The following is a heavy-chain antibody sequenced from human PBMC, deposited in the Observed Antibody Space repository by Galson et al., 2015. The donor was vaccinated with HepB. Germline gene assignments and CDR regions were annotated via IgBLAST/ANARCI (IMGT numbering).Heavy chain of an antibody. CDR1: GGSFNSYY. V-gene: IGHV4-34*01. CDR3: ERPHGRHYYYYMDV. Sequence: ETLSLTCAVSGGSFNSYYWTWIRQTPGRGLEWIGEINHLASTNYNPSLKSRVSISRDMSKKQFSLRLYSVTAADTAVYYCERPHGRHYYYYMDVWGSGTTVTVSS. J-gene: IGHJ6*03. CDR2: INHLAST.